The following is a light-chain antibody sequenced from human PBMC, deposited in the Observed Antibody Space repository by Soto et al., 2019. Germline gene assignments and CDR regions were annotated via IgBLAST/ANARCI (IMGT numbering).Light chain of an antibody. V-gene: IGKV1-6*01. J-gene: IGKJ1*01. CDR3: LQDNGYPRT. CDR2: AAS. Sequence: AIQMTQSPFSLSASVGDRVTITCRASQGISNELGWYQQKPGKAPKLLIYAASRLQSGVPPRFSGSGSGTDFTLPISSLQPEDFATYYCLQDNGYPRTFGPGTRVEIK. CDR1: QGISNE.